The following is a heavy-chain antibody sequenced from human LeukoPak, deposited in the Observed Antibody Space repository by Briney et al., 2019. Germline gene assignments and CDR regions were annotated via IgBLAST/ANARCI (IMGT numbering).Heavy chain of an antibody. CDR1: GFNFGSDA. Sequence: PGGSLRLSCTASGFNFGSDAMHWVRQAPGKGLEWVAFIWSDGSNDHYADSVKGRFTISRDNSKNTVCLQMNSLRAEDTAVYYCARARGVSTGYRPIDYWGQGTLVTVSS. J-gene: IGHJ4*02. CDR2: IWSDGSND. D-gene: IGHD3-22*01. CDR3: ARARGVSTGYRPIDY. V-gene: IGHV3-33*01.